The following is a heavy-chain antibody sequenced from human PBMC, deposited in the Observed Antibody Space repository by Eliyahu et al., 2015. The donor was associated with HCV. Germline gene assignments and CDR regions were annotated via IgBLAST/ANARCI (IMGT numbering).Heavy chain of an antibody. J-gene: IGHJ4*02. Sequence: QVQLQESGPGLVKPSETLSLTCTXXGGSISSYYWSWIRQPPGKGLEWIGYIYYSGSTNYNPSLKSRVTISVDTSKNQFSLKLSSVTAADTAVYYCARAQLWFGELFPFDYWGQGTLVTVSS. D-gene: IGHD3-10*01. V-gene: IGHV4-59*01. CDR1: GGSISSYY. CDR2: IYYSGST. CDR3: ARAQLWFGELFPFDY.